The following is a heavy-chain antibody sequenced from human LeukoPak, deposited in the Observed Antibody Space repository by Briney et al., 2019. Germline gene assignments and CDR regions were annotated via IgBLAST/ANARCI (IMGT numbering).Heavy chain of an antibody. CDR3: ARGYYDSSGYYYGNYYYYYMDV. D-gene: IGHD3-22*01. J-gene: IGHJ6*03. CDR1: GFTFSSYE. CDR2: ISSSGSTI. V-gene: IGHV3-48*03. Sequence: GGSLRLSCAASGFTFSSYEMNWVRQAPGKGLEWVSYISSSGSTIYYADSVKGRFTISRDNAKNSLYLQMNSLRAEDTAVYCCARGYYDSSGYYYGNYYYYYMDVWGKGTTVTISS.